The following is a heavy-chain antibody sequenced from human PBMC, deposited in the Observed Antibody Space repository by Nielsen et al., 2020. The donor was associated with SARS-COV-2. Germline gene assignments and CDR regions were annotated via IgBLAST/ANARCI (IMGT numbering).Heavy chain of an antibody. V-gene: IGHV3-23*01. CDR3: AKDQARLAAAASDY. CDR1: GFTFSSYA. CDR2: ISGSGGST. D-gene: IGHD6-13*01. J-gene: IGHJ4*02. Sequence: GESLKISCAASGFTFSSYAMSWVRQAPGKGLEWVSAISGSGGSTYYADSAKGRFTISRDNSKNTLYLQMNSLRAEDTAVYYCAKDQARLAAAASDYWGQGTLVTVSS.